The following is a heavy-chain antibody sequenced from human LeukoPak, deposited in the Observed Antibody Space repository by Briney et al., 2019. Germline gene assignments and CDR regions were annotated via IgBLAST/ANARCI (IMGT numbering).Heavy chain of an antibody. CDR2: ISAYNGNT. D-gene: IGHD3-3*01. J-gene: IGHJ5*02. CDR1: GYTFTTYD. V-gene: IGHV1-18*01. CDR3: ARDYDFWSDKNGRFAP. Sequence: ASVKLSCKASGYTFTTYDIIWVRQASGQGLEWMGWISAYNGNTNYAQKLQGRVTMTTDTSTSTAYMELRSLRSDDTAVYYCARDYDFWSDKNGRFAPWGQGTLVTVSS.